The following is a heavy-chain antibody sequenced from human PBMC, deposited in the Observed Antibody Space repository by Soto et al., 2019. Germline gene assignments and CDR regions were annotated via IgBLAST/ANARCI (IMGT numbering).Heavy chain of an antibody. CDR1: GFTFSNYN. CDR3: ARVNNGAGATATNWGFDP. V-gene: IGHV3-48*02. Sequence: EVQLVESGGTLVQPGGSLRLSCTASGFTFSNYNINWVRQAPGKGLEWVSYISSGSSTIQYADSVKVRFTISRDNAKNSLYLQMNSLRDEDTAMYYCARVNNGAGATATNWGFDPCGQGNLDTVSS. D-gene: IGHD7-27*01. CDR2: ISSGSSTI. J-gene: IGHJ5*02.